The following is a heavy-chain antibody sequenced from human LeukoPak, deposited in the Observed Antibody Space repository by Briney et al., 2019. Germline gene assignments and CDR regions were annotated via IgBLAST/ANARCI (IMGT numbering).Heavy chain of an antibody. J-gene: IGHJ2*01. V-gene: IGHV3-13*01. Sequence: GGSLRLSCAASGFTFSSYDMHWVRQATGKGLEWVSAIGTAGDTYYPGSVKGRFTISRENAKNSLYLQMNSLRAGDTAVYYCARAPPTDWYFDLWGRGTLVTVSS. CDR2: IGTAGDT. CDR3: ARAPPTDWYFDL. CDR1: GFTFSSYD.